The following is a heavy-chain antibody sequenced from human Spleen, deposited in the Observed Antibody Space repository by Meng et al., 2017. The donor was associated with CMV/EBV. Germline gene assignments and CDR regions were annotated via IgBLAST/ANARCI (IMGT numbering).Heavy chain of an antibody. V-gene: IGHV5-51*01. Sequence: GESLKISCKASGYTFTNYWIGWVRQMPGRGLERMEIIYPEDSETRYSPPFQGQGTISVDRSITTAYLHWASLNASDTATYYCATLYASQTGYYGLDLGGQGTTVTVSS. CDR3: ATLYASQTGYYGLDL. CDR2: IYPEDSET. D-gene: IGHD2-8*01. J-gene: IGHJ6*02. CDR1: GYTFTNYW.